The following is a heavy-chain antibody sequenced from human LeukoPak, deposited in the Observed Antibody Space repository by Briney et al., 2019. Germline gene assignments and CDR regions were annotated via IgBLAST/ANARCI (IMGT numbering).Heavy chain of an antibody. CDR3: ARAPNYDVLTSYYRPYYFDY. Sequence: PSETLSLTCTVSGGSIRSFYWSWIRQPPGKGLEWIAYMFYSGNTYYNPSLKSRVTMSVDTSNNQFSLRLSSVTAADTAVYYCARAPNYDVLTSYYRPYYFDYWGQGTLVTVSS. D-gene: IGHD3-9*01. CDR2: MFYSGNT. V-gene: IGHV4-59*08. J-gene: IGHJ4*02. CDR1: GGSIRSFY.